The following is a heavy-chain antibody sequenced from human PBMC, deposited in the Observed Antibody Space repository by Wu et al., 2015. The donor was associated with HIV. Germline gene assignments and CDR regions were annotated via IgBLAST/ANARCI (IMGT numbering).Heavy chain of an antibody. J-gene: IGHJ2*01. CDR3: ARVQFDPDYYTYFDL. CDR2: MNPYNGYR. Sequence: QPQLVQSGPEAKRPGASMNVSCKASYILTSYPIGWVRQAPGQRLEWMGWMNPYNGYRKPAQRFQDRITLSTDNSAHTAYMELRSLTSDDTAIYFCARVQFDPDYYTYFDLWGQGTLVTVSS. CDR1: YILTSYP. V-gene: IGHV1-18*01. D-gene: IGHD4/OR15-4a*01.